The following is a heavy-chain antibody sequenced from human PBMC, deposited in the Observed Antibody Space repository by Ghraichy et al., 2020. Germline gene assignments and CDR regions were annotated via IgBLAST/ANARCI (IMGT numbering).Heavy chain of an antibody. CDR2: MNHSGST. CDR3: ARATIRDAMDV. J-gene: IGHJ6*02. D-gene: IGHD5-12*01. CDR1: RGSFRGYS. Sequence: SETLSLTCAVYRGSFRGYSWTWIRQPPGKGLEWIGEMNHSGSTNHHPSLKSRVTISVDTSKNRFSLNLRSVTAADTAIYYCARATIRDAMDVWGPATTVTVSS. V-gene: IGHV4-34*01.